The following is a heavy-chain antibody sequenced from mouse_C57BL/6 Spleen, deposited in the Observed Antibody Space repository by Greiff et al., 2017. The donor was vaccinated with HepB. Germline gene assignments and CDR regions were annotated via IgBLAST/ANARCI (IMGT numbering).Heavy chain of an antibody. CDR2: IRNKANGYTT. CDR3: ARSPYYYGSSPYYFDY. V-gene: IGHV7-3*01. J-gene: IGHJ2*01. CDR1: GFTFTDYY. D-gene: IGHD1-1*01. Sequence: EVQVVESGGGLVQPGGSLSLSCAASGFTFTDYYMSWVRQPPGKALEWLGFIRNKANGYTTEYSASVKGRFTISRDNSQSILYLQMNALRAEDSATYYCARSPYYYGSSPYYFDYWGQGTTLTVSS.